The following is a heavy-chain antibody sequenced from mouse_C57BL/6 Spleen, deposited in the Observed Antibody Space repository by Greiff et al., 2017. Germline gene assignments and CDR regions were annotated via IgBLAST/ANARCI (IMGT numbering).Heavy chain of an antibody. V-gene: IGHV1-18*01. D-gene: IGHD4-1*01. CDR3: SRAENNWTYLDY. Sequence: EVQLQQSGPELVKPGASVKIPCTASGYTFTDYNMDWVKQSNGKSLEWIGDINPNNGGTISNQKFTGKATLTVDKSSSTAYMELRSLTSEDTAVYYWSRAENNWTYLDYWGQGTTLTVSS. CDR2: INPNNGGT. CDR1: GYTFTDYN. J-gene: IGHJ2*01.